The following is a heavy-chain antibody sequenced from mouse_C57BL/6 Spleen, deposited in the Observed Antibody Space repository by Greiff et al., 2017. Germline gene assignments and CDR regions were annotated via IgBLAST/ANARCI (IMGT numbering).Heavy chain of an antibody. J-gene: IGHJ2*01. CDR1: GYTFTSYW. V-gene: IGHV1-64*01. D-gene: IGHD2-3*01. Sequence: QVQLQQPGAELVKPGASVKLSCKASGYTFTSYWMHWVKQRPGQGLEWIGMINPNSGSTNYNEKFKSKATLTVDKSSSTAYMQLSSLTSEDSAVYYCAREGGDDGYYGYGGQGTTLTVAS. CDR3: AREGGDDGYYGY. CDR2: INPNSGST.